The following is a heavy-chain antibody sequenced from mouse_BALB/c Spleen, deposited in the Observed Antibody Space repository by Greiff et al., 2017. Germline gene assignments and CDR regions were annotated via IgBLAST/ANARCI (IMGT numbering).Heavy chain of an antibody. J-gene: IGHJ3*01. CDR3: VREEVGSSFFAY. CDR2: IRSKSNNYAT. CDR1: GFTFNTYA. D-gene: IGHD1-1*01. Sequence: EVQGVESGGGLVQPKGSLKLSCAAPGFTFNTYAMHWVCQAPGKGLEWVARIRSKSNNYATYYADSVKDRFTISRDDSQSMLYLQMNNLKTEDTAMYYCVREEVGSSFFAYWGQGTLVTVSA. V-gene: IGHV10-3*03.